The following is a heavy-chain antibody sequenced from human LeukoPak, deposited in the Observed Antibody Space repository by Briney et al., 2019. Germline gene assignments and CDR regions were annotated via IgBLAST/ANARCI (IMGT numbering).Heavy chain of an antibody. V-gene: IGHV4-34*01. D-gene: IGHD2-2*01. J-gene: IGHJ4*02. Sequence: PSETLSLTCAVYGGSFSGYHWSWIRQPPGKGLEWIGEINHSGSTNYNPSLKSRVTISVDTSKNQFSLKLSSVTAADTAVYYCARGYSSSTSCYLYWGQGTLVTVSS. CDR2: INHSGST. CDR1: GGSFSGYH. CDR3: ARGYSSSTSCYLY.